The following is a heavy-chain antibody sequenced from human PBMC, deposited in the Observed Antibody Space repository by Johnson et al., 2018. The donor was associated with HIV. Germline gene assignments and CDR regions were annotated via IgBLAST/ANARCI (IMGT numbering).Heavy chain of an antibody. CDR1: GFSFSSFA. V-gene: IGHV3-30-3*01. D-gene: IGHD3-22*01. CDR3: ARGLPYYYDSSSYFVRVVAGAFDI. J-gene: IGHJ3*02. CDR2: MSFDETNS. Sequence: QVQLVESGGGVVQPGRSLRLSCVASGFSFSSFAMHWVRQAPGKGLQWVAVMSFDETNSYDSDSVDVKGRFTISRDNSKHTLYLQMNSLRAEDTAVYNCARGLPYYYDSSSYFVRVVAGAFDIWGQGTLVTVSS.